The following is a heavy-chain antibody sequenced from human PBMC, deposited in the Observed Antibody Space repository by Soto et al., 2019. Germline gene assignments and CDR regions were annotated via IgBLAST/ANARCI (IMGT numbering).Heavy chain of an antibody. CDR3: AIHRYDSSGYYERWDYFDY. V-gene: IGHV4-39*01. CDR2: IYYSGST. D-gene: IGHD3-22*01. Sequence: SETLSLTCTVSGGSISSSSYYWGWIRQPPGKGLEWIGSIYYSGSTYYNPSLKSRVTISVDTSKNQFSLKLSSVTAADTAVYYCAIHRYDSSGYYERWDYFDYWGQGTLVTVSS. CDR1: GGSISSSSYY. J-gene: IGHJ4*02.